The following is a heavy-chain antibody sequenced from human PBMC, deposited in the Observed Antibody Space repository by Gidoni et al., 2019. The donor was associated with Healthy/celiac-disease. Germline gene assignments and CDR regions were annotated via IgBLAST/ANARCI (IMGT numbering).Heavy chain of an antibody. CDR3: ARDGLGPITYDSSGYYPDY. Sequence: EVQLVESGGGLVKPGGSLRLSCAASGFTFSSYSLNWVRQAPGKGLEWVSSISSSSSYIYYADSVKGRFTISRDNAKNSLYLQMNSLRAEDTAVYYCARDGLGPITYDSSGYYPDYWGQGTLVTVSS. D-gene: IGHD3-22*01. CDR1: GFTFSSYS. V-gene: IGHV3-21*01. J-gene: IGHJ4*02. CDR2: ISSSSSYI.